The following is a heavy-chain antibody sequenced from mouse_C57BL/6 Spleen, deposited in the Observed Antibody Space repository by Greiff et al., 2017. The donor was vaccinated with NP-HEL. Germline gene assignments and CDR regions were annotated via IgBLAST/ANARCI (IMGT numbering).Heavy chain of an antibody. V-gene: IGHV1-59*01. D-gene: IGHD2-3*01. CDR2: IDPSDSYT. Sequence: QVQLKQPGAELVRPGTSVKLSCKASGYTFTSYWMHWVKQRPGQGLEWIGVIDPSDSYTNYNQKFKGKATLTVDTSSSTAYMQLSSLTSEDSAVYYCARGGYDPTWFAYWGQGTLVTVSA. CDR3: ARGGYDPTWFAY. J-gene: IGHJ3*01. CDR1: GYTFTSYW.